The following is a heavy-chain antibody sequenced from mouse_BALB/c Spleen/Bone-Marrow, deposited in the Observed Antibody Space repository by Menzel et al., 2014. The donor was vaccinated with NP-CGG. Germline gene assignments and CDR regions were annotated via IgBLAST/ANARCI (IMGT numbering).Heavy chain of an antibody. J-gene: IGHJ1*01. CDR2: IDPYNGAT. Sequence: EVQGVESGPELVKPGASVKVSCKASGYAFTSYNMYWVKQSHGKSLEWIGYIDPYNGATSYNQKFKGKATLTVDKSSSTAYMHLNSLTSEDSAVYYCARGEPSYWYFDVWGAGTTVTVSS. CDR3: ARGEPSYWYFDV. CDR1: GYAFTSYN. V-gene: IGHV1S135*01.